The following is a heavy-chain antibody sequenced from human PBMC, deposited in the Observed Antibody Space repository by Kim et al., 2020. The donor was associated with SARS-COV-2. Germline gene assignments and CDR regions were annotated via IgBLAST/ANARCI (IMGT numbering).Heavy chain of an antibody. CDR3: ARGGLLWFGELSYGMDV. CDR1: GGSVSSGSYY. CDR2: IYYSGST. J-gene: IGHJ6*02. Sequence: SETLSLTCTVSGGSVSSGSYYWSWIRQPPGKGLEWIGYIYYSGSTNYNHSLKSRVTISVDTSKNQFSLKLSSVTAADTAVYYCARGGLLWFGELSYGMDVWGQGTTVTVSS. V-gene: IGHV4-61*01. D-gene: IGHD3-10*01.